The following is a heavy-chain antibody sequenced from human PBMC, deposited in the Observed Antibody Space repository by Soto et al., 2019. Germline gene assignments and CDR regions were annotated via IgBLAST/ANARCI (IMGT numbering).Heavy chain of an antibody. CDR2: IYYSGST. CDR3: ARHVDTAMVYYYYYYMDV. D-gene: IGHD5-18*01. J-gene: IGHJ6*03. V-gene: IGHV4-59*08. CDR1: GGSISSYY. Sequence: NPSETLSLTCTVSGGSISSYYWSWIRQPPGKGLEWIGYIYYSGSTNYNPSLKSRVTISVDTSKNQFSLKLSSVTAADTAVYYCARHVDTAMVYYYYYYMDVWGKGTTVTVSS.